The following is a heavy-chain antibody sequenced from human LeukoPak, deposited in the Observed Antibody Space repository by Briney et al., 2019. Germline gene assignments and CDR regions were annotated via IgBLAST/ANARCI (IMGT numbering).Heavy chain of an antibody. J-gene: IGHJ4*02. Sequence: PSETLFLTCTVSGGSINSNSHYWGWVRQPPGKGLEWIGSIYSGVATYYNPSLKSRVTISVDTSKNQLSLSLTSMTAADTAVYYCARGDWNDYYFDYWVQRTLVTVSA. CDR3: ARGDWNDYYFDY. CDR1: GGSINSNSHY. CDR2: IYSGVAT. D-gene: IGHD1-1*01. V-gene: IGHV4-39*01.